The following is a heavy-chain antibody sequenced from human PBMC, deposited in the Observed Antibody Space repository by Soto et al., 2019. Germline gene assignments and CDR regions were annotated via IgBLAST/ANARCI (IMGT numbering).Heavy chain of an antibody. D-gene: IGHD2-15*01. V-gene: IGHV3-13*01. CDR2: IVTLHDT. J-gene: IGHJ5*02. Sequence: GGSLRLSCEASGFTLSDYDMYWVRQVPGEGLECVSTIVTLHDTYYTYSVKCRFTISRDNARGSVYLQMNNLSPGDTGVYFCPRGRSQDFLSTPQPRFDPWTQGVVVTVSS. CDR3: PRGRSQDFLSTPQPRFDP. CDR1: GFTLSDYD.